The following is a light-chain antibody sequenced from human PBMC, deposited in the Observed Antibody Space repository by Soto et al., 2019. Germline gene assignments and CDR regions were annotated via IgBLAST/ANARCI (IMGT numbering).Light chain of an antibody. CDR3: QQCGTSPLT. CDR2: GAS. CDR1: QSVTSSY. V-gene: IGKV3-20*01. J-gene: IGKJ4*01. Sequence: EIVLTQSPGTLSLSPGERATLSCRASQSVTSSYLAWYQQKPGQAPRLLLYGASSRATGIPDRFSGSGSGKDFTLTISRLEPEDFAVYSCQQCGTSPLTFGGGTKVEIK.